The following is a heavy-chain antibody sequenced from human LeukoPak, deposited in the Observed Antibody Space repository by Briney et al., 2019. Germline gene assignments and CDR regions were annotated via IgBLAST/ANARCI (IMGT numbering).Heavy chain of an antibody. CDR1: GFSLSAYW. CDR3: ARVGEGAAKD. J-gene: IGHJ4*02. CDR2: ISYDGNNE. V-gene: IGHV3-30*03. D-gene: IGHD1-26*01. Sequence: GGSLRLSCAASGFSLSAYWMTWVRQAPGKGLEWVTVISYDGNNEYYADSVKGRFTISRDNSKNTLYLQMNSLRAEDTAVYYCARVGEGAAKDWGQGTLVTVSS.